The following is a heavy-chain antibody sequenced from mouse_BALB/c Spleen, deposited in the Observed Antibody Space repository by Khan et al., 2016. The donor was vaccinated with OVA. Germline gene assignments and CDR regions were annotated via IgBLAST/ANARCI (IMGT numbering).Heavy chain of an antibody. CDR2: INSGGDTT. V-gene: IGHV5-12-1*01. CDR1: GFTFSSYD. Sequence: EVELVESGGGLVKPGGSLKLSCTASGFTFSSYDTSWVRQTPEKRLEWVAYINSGGDTTYSPDTVKGRFTISRDNAKNTLYLQMSSLKSEDTAIYYCTRRPGYFDVWGAGTTVTVSS. J-gene: IGHJ1*01. CDR3: TRRPGYFDV.